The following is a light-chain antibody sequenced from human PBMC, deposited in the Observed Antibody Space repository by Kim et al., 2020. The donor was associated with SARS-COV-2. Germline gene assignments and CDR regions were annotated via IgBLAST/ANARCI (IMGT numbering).Light chain of an antibody. CDR2: DVS. CDR1: SSDVGGYHY. Sequence: QSATISYPGTSSDVGGYHYVSWYQQHPTKAPKLLIYDVSTRASGVSNRFSGSKSGNTASLTISGLQAKDEADYYCSSYTSSGTWVFGGGTQLTVL. V-gene: IGLV2-14*03. J-gene: IGLJ3*02. CDR3: SSYTSSGTWV.